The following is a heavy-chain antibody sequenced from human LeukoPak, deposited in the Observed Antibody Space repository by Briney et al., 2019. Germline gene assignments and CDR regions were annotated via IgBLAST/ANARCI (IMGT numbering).Heavy chain of an antibody. D-gene: IGHD2-2*01. CDR3: AREGCSSTSCYLTDAFDI. Sequence: PSQTLSPTCPVSGGSISSYYWSWIRQPPGNGLEWIGYIYYSGSTNYNPSLKSRVTISVDTSKNQFSLKMSSVTAADTAVYYCAREGCSSTSCYLTDAFDIWGQGTMVTVSS. V-gene: IGHV4-59*01. J-gene: IGHJ3*02. CDR1: GGSISSYY. CDR2: IYYSGST.